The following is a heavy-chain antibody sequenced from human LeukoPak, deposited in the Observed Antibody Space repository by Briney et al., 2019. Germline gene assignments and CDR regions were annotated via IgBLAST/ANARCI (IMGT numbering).Heavy chain of an antibody. V-gene: IGHV3-21*01. J-gene: IGHJ6*02. CDR3: ARDLYGSGDGMDV. D-gene: IGHD3-10*01. Sequence: GGSLRLSCAASGFTFSTYSMSWVRQAPGKRLEWVSSISSSSSYIFYADSVKGRFTISRDNAKNSLYLQMNSLRAEDTAVYYCARDLYGSGDGMDVWGQGTTVTVSS. CDR2: ISSSSSYI. CDR1: GFTFSTYS.